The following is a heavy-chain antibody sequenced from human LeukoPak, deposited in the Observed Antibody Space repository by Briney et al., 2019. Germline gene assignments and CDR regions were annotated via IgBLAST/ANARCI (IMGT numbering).Heavy chain of an antibody. D-gene: IGHD4-11*01. CDR3: ASLTSMMTTPHRP. CDR1: GGSFSGYY. J-gene: IGHJ5*02. CDR2: INHSGST. V-gene: IGHV4-34*01. Sequence: PSETLSLTCAVYGGSFSGYYWSWIRQPPGKGLEWIGEINHSGSTNYNPSLKSRDTISVDTSKNQFSLKLSAVTAADTAVYYCASLTSMMTTPHRPWGQGTLVTVSS.